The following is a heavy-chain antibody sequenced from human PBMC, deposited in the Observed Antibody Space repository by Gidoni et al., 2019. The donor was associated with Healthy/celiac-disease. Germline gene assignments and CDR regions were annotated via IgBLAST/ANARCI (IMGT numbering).Heavy chain of an antibody. V-gene: IGHV4-39*01. CDR1: SSYY. D-gene: IGHD2-15*01. J-gene: IGHJ5*02. CDR3: ARHPSVVAATREVEFDP. Sequence: SSYYLGWIRQPPGQGLEWFGSTYYSGSTIYNPSIKSRGPISVDTSKTQFSLKLSSVTAADTAVYYCARHPSVVAATREVEFDPWGQGTLVTVSS. CDR2: TYYSGST.